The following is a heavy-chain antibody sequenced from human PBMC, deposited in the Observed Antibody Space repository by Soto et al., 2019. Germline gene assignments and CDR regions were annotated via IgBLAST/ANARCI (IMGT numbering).Heavy chain of an antibody. D-gene: IGHD2-15*01. CDR1: GGAFSDYA. CDR3: ASWLKGPDIGNYYYGMDV. V-gene: IGHV1-69*12. Sequence: QVQLVQSGAEVKKPGSSVKVSCKASGGAFSDYAFSWVRQAPGQGLEWLGGIMPIFRAPDYAQKFQGRVTITADEFTRKAYMAMNSLRSEDTAVYYCASWLKGPDIGNYYYGMDVWGQGTTVTVS. J-gene: IGHJ6*02. CDR2: IMPIFRAP.